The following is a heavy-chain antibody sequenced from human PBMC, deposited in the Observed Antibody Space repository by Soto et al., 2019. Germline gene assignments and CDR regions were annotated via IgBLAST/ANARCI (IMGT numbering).Heavy chain of an antibody. Sequence: XGSLRLSCSASGSSFPNYPMHWVRQTPDKGLEWLAVISHDGVTKNSADSVKGRFSISRDNSRNRLYLDMNSLRTEDTAMYYCVRGGYSSSWERLDPWGQGPLVTVSS. CDR3: VRGGYSSSWERLDP. V-gene: IGHV3-30-3*01. D-gene: IGHD4-4*01. CDR1: GSSFPNYP. J-gene: IGHJ5*02. CDR2: ISHDGVTK.